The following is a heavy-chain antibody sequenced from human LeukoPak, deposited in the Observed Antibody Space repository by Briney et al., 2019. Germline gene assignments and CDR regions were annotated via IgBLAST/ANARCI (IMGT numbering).Heavy chain of an antibody. CDR1: GFTFTTYA. J-gene: IGHJ4*02. CDR2: ITEESGGST. D-gene: IGHD2-8*01. CDR3: AKDPKTKASLFDY. Sequence: GGSLRLSCAASGFTFTTYAMSWVRQAPGKGLEWVSAITEESGGSTYYTDSVKGRFTISRDNSKNTLYLQMNSLRAEDTAVYYCAKDPKTKASLFDYWGQGTLVTVSS. V-gene: IGHV3-23*01.